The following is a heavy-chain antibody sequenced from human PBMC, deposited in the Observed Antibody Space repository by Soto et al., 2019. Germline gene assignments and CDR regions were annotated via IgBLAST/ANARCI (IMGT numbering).Heavy chain of an antibody. Sequence: GGSLRLSCAASGFTFNNFAMHWVRQAPGKGLEWVAVISYDGGDKYYADSVKGRFTISRDNSKNTLYLQMNGLRAEDTAVYYCARGLSTGAADYYFDYWNQGALVTVSS. CDR2: ISYDGGDK. CDR3: ARGLSTGAADYYFDY. V-gene: IGHV3-30*03. J-gene: IGHJ4*02. CDR1: GFTFNNFA. D-gene: IGHD6-6*01.